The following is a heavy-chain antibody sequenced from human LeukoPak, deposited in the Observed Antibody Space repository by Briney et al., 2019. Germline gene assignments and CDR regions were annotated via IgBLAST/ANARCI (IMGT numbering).Heavy chain of an antibody. CDR3: ARGPIGGLRKGFDI. CDR2: INTHNGAT. V-gene: IGHV1-2*02. CDR1: GNTFAGYY. Sequence: GASVKVSCKASGNTFAGYYVHWVRQAPGQGLEWMGWINTHNGATNYVQHFQGRVTMTTDTAVTTAYMDLDGLISDDAAVYFCARGPIGGLRKGFDIWGQGTLVTVSS. J-gene: IGHJ4*02. D-gene: IGHD1-26*01.